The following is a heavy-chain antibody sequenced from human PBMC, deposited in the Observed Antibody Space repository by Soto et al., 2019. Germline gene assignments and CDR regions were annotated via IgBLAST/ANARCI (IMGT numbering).Heavy chain of an antibody. Sequence: GASVKVSCKASGYSFSTHSIHWVRQAPGQGLEWMGWINGGNGNTKYSQKFRDRVTITRDASASTGYMELSSLRSEDTAVYYCARGKGMEENYYYYGMDVWGQGTTVTVS. CDR2: INGGNGNT. J-gene: IGHJ6*02. CDR3: ARGKGMEENYYYYGMDV. D-gene: IGHD1-1*01. CDR1: GYSFSTHS. V-gene: IGHV1-3*01.